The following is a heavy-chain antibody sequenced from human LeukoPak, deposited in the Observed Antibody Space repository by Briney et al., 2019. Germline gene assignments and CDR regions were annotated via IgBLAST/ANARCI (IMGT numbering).Heavy chain of an antibody. D-gene: IGHD2-21*01. CDR2: ISSSSSTI. CDR1: GFTFSSYS. J-gene: IGHJ3*02. CDR3: AKTRGVEGAFDI. Sequence: GGSLRLSCAASGFTFSSYSMNWVRQAPGKGLEWVSYISSSSSTIYYADSVKGRFTISRDNSKNTLYLQMTSLRAEDTAVYYCAKTRGVEGAFDIWGQGTMVTVSS. V-gene: IGHV3-48*01.